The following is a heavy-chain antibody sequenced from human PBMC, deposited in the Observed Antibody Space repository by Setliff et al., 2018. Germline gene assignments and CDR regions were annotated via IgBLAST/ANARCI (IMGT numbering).Heavy chain of an antibody. V-gene: IGHV5-51*01. CDR2: IYPGDYDT. D-gene: IGHD3-3*01. J-gene: IGHJ4*02. CDR1: GNSFTNYW. CDR3: ARDTNYEGAYDS. Sequence: PGESLKISCKGSGNSFTNYWIGWVRQMPGKGLEWMGIIYPGDYDTSYSPSFQGRVTISVDKSSNTAYLQWSSLKASDTAMYYCARDTNYEGAYDSWGQGTLVTVSS.